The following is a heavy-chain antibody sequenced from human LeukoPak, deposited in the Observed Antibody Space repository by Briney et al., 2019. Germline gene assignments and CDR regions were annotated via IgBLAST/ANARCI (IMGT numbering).Heavy chain of an antibody. J-gene: IGHJ5*02. V-gene: IGHV4-39*01. D-gene: IGHD4-23*01. Sequence: SETLSLTCTVSGGSISSNIYYWGWIRQPPGKGLEWIGSSYYSGSTYYNPSLKSRVTLSVDTSKNQFSLKLSSVTAADTAVYYCARFRHAGNPNKSWFDPWGQGTLVTVSS. CDR1: GGSISSNIYY. CDR3: ARFRHAGNPNKSWFDP. CDR2: SYYSGST.